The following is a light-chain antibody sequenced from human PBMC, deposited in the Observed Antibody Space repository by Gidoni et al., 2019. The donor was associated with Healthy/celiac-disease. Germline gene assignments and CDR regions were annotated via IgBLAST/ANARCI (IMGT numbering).Light chain of an antibody. Sequence: IHLTHSPSSLSASVGDRVTITCRESQSISSYLNWYQQKPGKAPKLLIYAASSLQSGVPSRFSGSGSGTDFTLTISSLQPEDFATYYCQQSYSTPLTFXGXTKVEIK. J-gene: IGKJ4*01. CDR1: QSISSY. V-gene: IGKV1-39*01. CDR3: QQSYSTPLT. CDR2: AAS.